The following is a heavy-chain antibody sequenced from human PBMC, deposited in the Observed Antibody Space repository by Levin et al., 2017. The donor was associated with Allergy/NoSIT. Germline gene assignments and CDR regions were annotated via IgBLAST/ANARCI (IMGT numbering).Heavy chain of an antibody. CDR1: GGSISSSNYY. Sequence: SETLSLTCNVSGGSISSSNYYWGWIRQPPGKGLEWIGSISYSGRNYYNPSLKTRVTISVDTSKNQFSLKLSSVTAADTAVYYCARDYYYGSGDYPSFDYWGQGTLVTVSS. J-gene: IGHJ4*02. CDR3: ARDYYYGSGDYPSFDY. CDR2: ISYSGRN. V-gene: IGHV4-39*01. D-gene: IGHD3-10*01.